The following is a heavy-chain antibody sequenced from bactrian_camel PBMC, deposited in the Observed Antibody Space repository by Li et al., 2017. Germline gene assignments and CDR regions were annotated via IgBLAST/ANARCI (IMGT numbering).Heavy chain of an antibody. Sequence: VQLVESGGDSVQPGGSLRLSCEGSAYIAGCMGWFRQAPGKEAEGVAAIWRGGRLTVVGSAVKGRFTISQDNAKNTLYLQMVDLTPDDTAVYYCAAYKRRGAMPLDEGEWRYWGQGTQVTVS. D-gene: IGHD1*01. V-gene: IGHV3S31*01. J-gene: IGHJ4*01. CDR3: AAYKRRGAMPLDEGEWRY. CDR1: AYIAGC. CDR2: IWRGGRLT.